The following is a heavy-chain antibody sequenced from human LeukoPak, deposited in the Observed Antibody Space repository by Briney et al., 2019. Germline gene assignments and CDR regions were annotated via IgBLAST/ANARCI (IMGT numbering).Heavy chain of an antibody. Sequence: PGGSLRLSCTASGFTFSDYYMSWIRQAPGKGLEWVSYISSSGGTIYYADSVKGRVTISRDNAKNSLYLQMNSLRAEDTAVYYCARDAVVVIATSGSDDAFDIWGQGTMVTVSS. CDR3: ARDAVVVIATSGSDDAFDI. V-gene: IGHV3-11*01. CDR2: ISSSGGTI. J-gene: IGHJ3*02. D-gene: IGHD2-21*01. CDR1: GFTFSDYY.